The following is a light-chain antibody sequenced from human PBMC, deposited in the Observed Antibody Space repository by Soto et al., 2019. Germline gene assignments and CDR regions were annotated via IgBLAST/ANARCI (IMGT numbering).Light chain of an antibody. V-gene: IGKV1-5*03. Sequence: DIQMTQSPSTLSASVGDRVTITCRASQSISSWLAWYQQKPGKAPNLLIYKASSLESGVPSRFSGSGSGTEFTLTISSLQPDDFATYYCQQYNSYSEFTFGPGTKVDIK. CDR3: QQYNSYSEFT. CDR1: QSISSW. CDR2: KAS. J-gene: IGKJ3*01.